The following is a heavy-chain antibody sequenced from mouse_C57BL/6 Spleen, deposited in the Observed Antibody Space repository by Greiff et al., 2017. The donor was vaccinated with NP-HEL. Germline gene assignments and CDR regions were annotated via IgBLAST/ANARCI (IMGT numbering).Heavy chain of an antibody. D-gene: IGHD1-1*01. CDR3: AREHSDSSLYWYFDV. Sequence: EVKLQESGGGLVQPGGSLSLSCAASGFTFTDYYMSWVRQPPGKALEWLGFIRNKAKGYTTEYSASVKGRFTISRDNSQSILYLQMNALRAEDSATYYCAREHSDSSLYWYFDVWGTGTTVTVSS. CDR1: GFTFTDYY. CDR2: IRNKAKGYTT. J-gene: IGHJ1*03. V-gene: IGHV7-3*01.